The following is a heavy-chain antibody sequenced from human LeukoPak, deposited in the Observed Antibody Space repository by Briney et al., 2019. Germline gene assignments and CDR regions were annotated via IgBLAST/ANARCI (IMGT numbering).Heavy chain of an antibody. CDR1: GFTFSSYA. Sequence: PGGSLRLSCAASGFTFSSYAMSWVRQGPGKGLEWVSIISVDGSTRYADSVKGRFTISRDNSKNMLYLQMISLRAEDTAVYYCVQESSSLLRSYFDYWGQGTLVTVSS. J-gene: IGHJ4*02. D-gene: IGHD2-15*01. CDR2: ISVDGST. V-gene: IGHV3-23*01. CDR3: VQESSSLLRSYFDY.